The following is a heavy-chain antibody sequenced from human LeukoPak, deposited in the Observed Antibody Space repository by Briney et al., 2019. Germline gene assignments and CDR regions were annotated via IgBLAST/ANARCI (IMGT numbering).Heavy chain of an antibody. CDR1: GETFSGHY. CDR3: ARAHSIAPYYYGVDV. V-gene: IGHV4-34*01. Sequence: SESLSLTCAVSGETFSGHYWSWIRQPPGKGLEYIGEINDNGRTIYNPSLESRVTISVDTSKNQVSLNLNSVTAADTAVYYCARAHSIAPYYYGVDVWGQGTTVTVSS. D-gene: IGHD2/OR15-2a*01. J-gene: IGHJ6*02. CDR2: INDNGRT.